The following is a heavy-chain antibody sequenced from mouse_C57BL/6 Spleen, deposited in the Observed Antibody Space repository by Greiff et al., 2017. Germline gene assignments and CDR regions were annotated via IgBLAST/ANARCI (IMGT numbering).Heavy chain of an antibody. Sequence: VQVVESGPELVKPGASVKISCKASGYAFSSSWMNWVKQRPGKGLEWIGRIYPGDGDTNYNGKFKGKATLTADKSSSTAYMQLSSLTSEDSAVYFCARHGLYWYFDVWGTGTTVTVSS. CDR2: IYPGDGDT. CDR1: GYAFSSSW. D-gene: IGHD1-1*01. V-gene: IGHV1-82*01. J-gene: IGHJ1*03. CDR3: ARHGLYWYFDV.